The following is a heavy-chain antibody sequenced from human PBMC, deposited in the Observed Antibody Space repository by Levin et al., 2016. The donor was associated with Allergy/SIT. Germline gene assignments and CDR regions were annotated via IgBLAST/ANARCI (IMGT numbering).Heavy chain of an antibody. J-gene: IGHJ6*02. D-gene: IGHD3-22*01. Sequence: SETLSLTCAVYGGSFSGYYWSWIRQPPGKGLEWIGEINHSGSTNYNPSLKSRVTISVDTSKNQFSLKLSSVTAADTAVYYCARGKHHYYDSSGETRDYGMDVWGQGTTVTVSS. CDR2: INHSGST. V-gene: IGHV4-34*01. CDR1: GGSFSGYY. CDR3: ARGKHHYYDSSGETRDYGMDV.